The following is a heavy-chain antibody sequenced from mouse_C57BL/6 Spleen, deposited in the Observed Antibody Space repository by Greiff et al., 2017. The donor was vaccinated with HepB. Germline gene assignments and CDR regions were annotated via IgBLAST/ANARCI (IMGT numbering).Heavy chain of an antibody. D-gene: IGHD2-2*01. CDR3: ARWDYGYDGFAY. Sequence: QVQLKQSGPELVKPGASVKISCKASGYAFSSSWMNWVKQRPGKGLEWIGRIYPGDGDTNYNGKFKGKATLTADKSSSTAYMQLSSLTSEDSAVYFCARWDYGYDGFAYWGQGTLVTVSA. CDR1: GYAFSSSW. J-gene: IGHJ3*01. V-gene: IGHV1-82*01. CDR2: IYPGDGDT.